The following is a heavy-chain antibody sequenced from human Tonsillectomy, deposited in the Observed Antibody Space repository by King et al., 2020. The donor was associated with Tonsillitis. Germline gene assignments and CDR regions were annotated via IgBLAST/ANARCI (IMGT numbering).Heavy chain of an antibody. CDR1: GFNSNTYA. CDR3: AKDATQYYYGSGSYAH. D-gene: IGHD3-10*01. J-gene: IGHJ4*02. V-gene: IGHV3-23*04. CDR2: IKGSGGST. Sequence: VQLVESGGGWAQPWGSLRLSCAASGFNSNTYAMSWVRQAPGKGLDWVSGIKGSGGSTYYADSVKGRLTSSRDTSKNTLYLKMNSLRAEDTSVYYGAKDATQYYYGSGSYAHWGQGTLVTVSS.